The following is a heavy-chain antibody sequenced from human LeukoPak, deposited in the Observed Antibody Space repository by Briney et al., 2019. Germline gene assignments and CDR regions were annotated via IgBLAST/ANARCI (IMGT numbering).Heavy chain of an antibody. CDR2: INHSGST. V-gene: IGHV4-34*01. Sequence: SETLSLTCAVYGGSFSGYYWSWIRQPPGKGLEWIGEINHSGSTNYNPSLKSRVTISVDTSKNQFSPKLSSVTAADTAVYYCARALWDYGDYVSVYWGQGTLVTVSS. J-gene: IGHJ4*02. D-gene: IGHD4-17*01. CDR3: ARALWDYGDYVSVY. CDR1: GGSFSGYY.